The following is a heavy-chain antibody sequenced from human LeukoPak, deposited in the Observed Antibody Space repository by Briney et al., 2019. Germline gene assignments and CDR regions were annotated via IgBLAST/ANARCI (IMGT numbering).Heavy chain of an antibody. V-gene: IGHV3-48*03. D-gene: IGHD3-10*01. CDR1: GFTFSSYE. Sequence: GGSLRLSCAASGFTFSSYEVNWVRQAPGKGLEWVSYISSSGTTIYYADSVKGRFTISRDNAKNALHLQMNSLRAEDTAVYFCARGKRFGDYLDYWGQGTLVIVSS. CDR2: ISSSGTTI. CDR3: ARGKRFGDYLDY. J-gene: IGHJ4*02.